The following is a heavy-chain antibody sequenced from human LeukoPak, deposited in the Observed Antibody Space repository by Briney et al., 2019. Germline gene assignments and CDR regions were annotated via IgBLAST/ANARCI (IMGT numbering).Heavy chain of an antibody. J-gene: IGHJ4*02. CDR3: ARNRMRSVDTALETPPDY. D-gene: IGHD5-18*01. CDR1: GGTFSSYA. CDR2: IIPIFGTA. V-gene: IGHV1-69*01. Sequence: SVKVSCKASGGTFSSYAISWVRQAPGEGLEWMGGIIPIFGTANYAQKFQGRVTITADESTSTAYMELSSLRSEDTAVYYCARNRMRSVDTALETPPDYWGQGTLVTVSS.